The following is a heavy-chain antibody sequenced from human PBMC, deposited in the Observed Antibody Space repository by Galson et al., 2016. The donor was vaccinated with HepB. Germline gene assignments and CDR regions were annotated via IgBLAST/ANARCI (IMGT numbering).Heavy chain of an antibody. CDR3: ARDPMATRYDYYGMDV. D-gene: IGHD5-24*01. V-gene: IGHV3-53*01. CDR2: IYSGGST. Sequence: SLRLSCAASGFTVSSNYMSWVRQAPGKGLEWVSVIYSGGSTYYADSVKGRFTISRDNSKNTLYLQMNSLRAEDTAVYYCARDPMATRYDYYGMDVWGQGTTVTVSS. J-gene: IGHJ6*02. CDR1: GFTVSSNY.